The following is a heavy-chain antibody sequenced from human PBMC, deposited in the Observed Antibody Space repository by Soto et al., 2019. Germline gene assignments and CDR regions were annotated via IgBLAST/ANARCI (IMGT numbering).Heavy chain of an antibody. J-gene: IGHJ6*02. V-gene: IGHV4-61*01. CDR2: IYYSGST. CDR3: ARDQRVGATVPYYYYGMDV. CDR1: GGSVSSGSYY. D-gene: IGHD1-26*01. Sequence: SETLSLTCTVSGGSVSSGSYYWSWIRQPPGKGLEWIGYIYYSGSTNYNPSLKSRVTISVDTSKNQFSLKLSSVTAADTAVYYCARDQRVGATVPYYYYGMDVWRQGTTVTVSS.